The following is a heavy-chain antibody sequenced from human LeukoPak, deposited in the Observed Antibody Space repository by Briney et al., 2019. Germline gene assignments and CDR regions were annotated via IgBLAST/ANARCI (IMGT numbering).Heavy chain of an antibody. V-gene: IGHV1-69*13. D-gene: IGHD4-17*01. CDR2: IIPIFGTA. J-gene: IGHJ4*02. CDR1: GGTFSSYA. Sequence: ASVKVSCKASGGTFSSYAISWVRQAPGQGLEWMGGIIPIFGTANYAQKFQGRVTITADESTSTAYMELSSLRSEDTAVYYCARVGYGDYGFDYWGQGTLVTVSS. CDR3: ARVGYGDYGFDY.